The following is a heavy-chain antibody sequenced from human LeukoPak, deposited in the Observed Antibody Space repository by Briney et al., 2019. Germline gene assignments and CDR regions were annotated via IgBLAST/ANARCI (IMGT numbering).Heavy chain of an antibody. D-gene: IGHD2-2*02. J-gene: IGHJ6*03. CDR2: IYTSGST. Sequence: PSETLSLTCTVSGGSISSYYWSWIRQPAGKGLEWIGRIYTSGSTNYNPSLKSRVTMSVDTSKNQFSLKLGSVTAADTAVYYCARGGRGYCSSTSCYTPRGYYMDVWGKGTTVTVSS. V-gene: IGHV4-4*07. CDR3: ARGGRGYCSSTSCYTPRGYYMDV. CDR1: GGSISSYY.